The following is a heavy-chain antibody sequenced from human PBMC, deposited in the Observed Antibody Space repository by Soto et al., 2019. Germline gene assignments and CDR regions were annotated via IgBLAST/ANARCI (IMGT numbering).Heavy chain of an antibody. D-gene: IGHD3-22*01. CDR3: ASDASYYYDSSGYTPRAEYFQH. CDR2: IIPIFGTA. V-gene: IGHV1-69*13. J-gene: IGHJ1*01. Sequence: SVKVSCKASGGTFSSYAISWVRQAPGQGLEWMGGIIPIFGTANYAQKFQGRVTITAGESTSTAYMELSSLRSEDTAVYYCASDASYYYDSSGYTPRAEYFQHWGQGTLVTVSS. CDR1: GGTFSSYA.